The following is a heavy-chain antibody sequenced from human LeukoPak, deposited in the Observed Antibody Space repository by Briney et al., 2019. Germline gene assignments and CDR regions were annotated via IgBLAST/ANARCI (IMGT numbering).Heavy chain of an antibody. J-gene: IGHJ6*02. CDR3: ARGLSGVVVPAANYYYYGMDV. CDR2: IYSGGST. D-gene: IGHD2-2*01. CDR1: GFTVSSNY. Sequence: GGSLRLSCAASGFTVSSNYMSWVRQAPGKGLEWVSVIYSGGSTYYADSVKGRFTISRDNSKNTLYLQVNSLRAEDTAVYYCARGLSGVVVPAANYYYYGMDVWGQGTTVTVSS. V-gene: IGHV3-53*01.